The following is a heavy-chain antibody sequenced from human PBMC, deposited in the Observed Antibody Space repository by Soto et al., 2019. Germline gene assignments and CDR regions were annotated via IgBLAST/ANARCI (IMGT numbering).Heavy chain of an antibody. CDR2: INAGNGNT. V-gene: IGHV1-3*01. D-gene: IGHD2-15*01. Sequence: ASVKVSCKASGYTFTSYAMHWVRQAPGQRLEWMGWINAGNGNTKYSQKFQGRVTITRDTSASTAYMELSSLRSEDTAVYYCAIGNCSGGSCYAFDIWGQGTMVTVSS. CDR3: AIGNCSGGSCYAFDI. CDR1: GYTFTSYA. J-gene: IGHJ3*02.